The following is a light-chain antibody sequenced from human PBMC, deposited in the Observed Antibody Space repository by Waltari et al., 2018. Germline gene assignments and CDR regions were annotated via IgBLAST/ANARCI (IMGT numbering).Light chain of an antibody. CDR3: QQLNSYPLT. CDR2: AAS. Sequence: IKLTQSPSSLSASVGDRVTITCRASQGISSYLAWYQQKPGKPPKLLIYAASTLQSGVPSRFSGSGSGTDFTLIISSLQPEDFATYYCQQLNSYPLTFGPGTKVDIK. J-gene: IGKJ3*01. V-gene: IGKV1-9*01. CDR1: QGISSY.